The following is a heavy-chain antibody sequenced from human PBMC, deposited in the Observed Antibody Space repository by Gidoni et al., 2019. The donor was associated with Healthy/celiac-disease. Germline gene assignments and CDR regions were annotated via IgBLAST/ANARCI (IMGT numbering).Heavy chain of an antibody. D-gene: IGHD6-13*01. Sequence: VQLVESGVGLVQPGVSLRLSCSASGFPFSSYAMHWVRQAPGKGLEYVSAISSNGGSTYYADSVKGRLTIARDNSKNTLYLQMSSLRDEETAVYYCVKDRFIAAAGPIDYWGQGTLVTVSS. CDR3: VKDRFIAAAGPIDY. J-gene: IGHJ4*02. CDR2: ISSNGGST. CDR1: GFPFSSYA. V-gene: IGHV3-64D*06.